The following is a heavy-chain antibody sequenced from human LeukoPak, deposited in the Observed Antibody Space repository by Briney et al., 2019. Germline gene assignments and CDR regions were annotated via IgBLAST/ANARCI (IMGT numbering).Heavy chain of an antibody. V-gene: IGHV4-59*01. CDR3: ARVTTDYGDANYFHL. CDR1: GGSIRSYY. D-gene: IGHD4-17*01. CDR2: IYYTGST. Sequence: SETLSLTCTASGGSIRSYYWSWIRQPPGKGLEWIGYIYYTGSTNYNPSLKSRVTMSVDTSKNQFSLKLSSVTVADTAVYYCARVTTDYGDANYFHLWGRGTLVTVSS. J-gene: IGHJ2*01.